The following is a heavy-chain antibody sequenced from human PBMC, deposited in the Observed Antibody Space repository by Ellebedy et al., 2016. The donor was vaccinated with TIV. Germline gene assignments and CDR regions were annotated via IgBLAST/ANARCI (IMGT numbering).Heavy chain of an antibody. CDR3: ARHRGYSDY. CDR2: IYYSGST. CDR1: GGSISSYY. V-gene: IGHV4-59*08. Sequence: MPSETLSLTCTVSGGSISSYYWSRIRQPPGKGLEWIGYIYYSGSTNYNPSLKSRVTISVDTSKNQFSLKLSTVTAADTAVYYCARHRGYSDYWGQGTLVTVSS. J-gene: IGHJ4*02.